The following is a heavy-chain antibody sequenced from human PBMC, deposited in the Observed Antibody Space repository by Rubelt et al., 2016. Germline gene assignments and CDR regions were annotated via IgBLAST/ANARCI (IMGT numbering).Heavy chain of an antibody. Sequence: QVQLQQWGAGLLKPSETLSLTCAVYSGSFSGYYWSWIRQPPGKGLEWIGEINHSGSTNYNPSLKSRVTISVDTSKNQFSLKMTSVTAADTAVYYCARGGGYGPFLWGQGTLVTVSS. CDR3: ARGGGYGPFL. V-gene: IGHV4-34*01. J-gene: IGHJ4*02. CDR1: SGSFSGYY. CDR2: INHSGST. D-gene: IGHD4-17*01.